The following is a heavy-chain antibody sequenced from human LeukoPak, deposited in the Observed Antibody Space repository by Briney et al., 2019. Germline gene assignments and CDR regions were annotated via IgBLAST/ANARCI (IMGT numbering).Heavy chain of an antibody. CDR2: ISSSGSTI. CDR3: ARDSPYYYDSSGPRDY. Sequence: GGSLRLSCAASGFTFSDYYMSWIRQAPGKGLEWVSYISSSGSTIYYADPVTGRFTISRDNAKNSLYLQMNSLRAEDTAVYYCARDSPYYYDSSGPRDYWGQGTLVTVSS. D-gene: IGHD3-22*01. CDR1: GFTFSDYY. J-gene: IGHJ4*02. V-gene: IGHV3-11*04.